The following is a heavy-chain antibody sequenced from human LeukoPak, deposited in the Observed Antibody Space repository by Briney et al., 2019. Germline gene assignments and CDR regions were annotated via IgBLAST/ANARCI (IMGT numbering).Heavy chain of an antibody. V-gene: IGHV3-30-3*01. CDR1: GFTFSSYA. Sequence: GRSLRLSCAASGFTFSSYAMHWVRQAPGKGLEWVAVISYDGSNKYYADSVKGRFTISRDNSKNTLYLQMNSLRAEDTAVYYCASPGYCSGSSCYSGYFQHWGQGTLVTVSS. J-gene: IGHJ1*01. D-gene: IGHD2-15*01. CDR2: ISYDGSNK. CDR3: ASPGYCSGSSCYSGYFQH.